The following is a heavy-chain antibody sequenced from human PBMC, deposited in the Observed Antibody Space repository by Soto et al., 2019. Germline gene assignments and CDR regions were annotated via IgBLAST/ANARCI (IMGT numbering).Heavy chain of an antibody. CDR3: ARRLYYDSSGFEGGGMDV. CDR1: GGSISSYY. Sequence: PSETLSLTCTVSGGSISSYYWSWIRQPPGKGLEWIGYIYYSGSTYYNPSLKSRVTTSVDTSKNQFSLKLSSVTAADTAVYYCARRLYYDSSGFEGGGMDVWGQGTTVTVSS. J-gene: IGHJ6*02. D-gene: IGHD3-22*01. V-gene: IGHV4-59*04. CDR2: IYYSGST.